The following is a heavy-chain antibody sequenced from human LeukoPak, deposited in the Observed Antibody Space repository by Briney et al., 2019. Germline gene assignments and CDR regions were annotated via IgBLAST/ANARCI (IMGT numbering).Heavy chain of an antibody. V-gene: IGHV3-11*04. CDR3: ARGLRQTIGYPLSDY. D-gene: IGHD5-18*01. CDR2: IDSSREAI. Sequence: AGGSLRLSCAVSGFTFSDYYMSWIRQAPGKGLEWISYIDSSREAIYYADSVKGRFTISRDNAKNSLFLQMNSLRTEDTAVYYCARGLRQTIGYPLSDYWGQGALVTVSS. J-gene: IGHJ4*02. CDR1: GFTFSDYY.